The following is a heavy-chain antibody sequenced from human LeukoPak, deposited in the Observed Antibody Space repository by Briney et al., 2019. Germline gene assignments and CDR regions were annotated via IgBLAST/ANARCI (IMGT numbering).Heavy chain of an antibody. D-gene: IGHD2-2*01. V-gene: IGHV4-59*11. CDR1: GGSISSHY. J-gene: IGHJ6*03. CDR2: IYYSGST. CDR3: ARGPGYCSSTSCTTNYYYYMDV. Sequence: PSETLSLTCTVSGGSISSHYWSWIRQPPGKGLEWIGYIYYSGSTNYNPSLKSRVTISVDTSKNQFSRKLSSVTAADTAVYYCARGPGYCSSTSCTTNYYYYMDVWGKGTTVTVSS.